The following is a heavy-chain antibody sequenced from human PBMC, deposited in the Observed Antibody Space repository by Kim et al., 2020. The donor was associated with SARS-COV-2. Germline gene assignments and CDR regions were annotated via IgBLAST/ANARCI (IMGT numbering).Heavy chain of an antibody. J-gene: IGHJ4*02. CDR3: AKSDWELPSDY. V-gene: IGHV3-30*02. CDR2: K. Sequence: KYYADSVKGRFTISRDNSKNTLYLQMNSLRAEDTAVYYCAKSDWELPSDYWGQGTLVTVSS. D-gene: IGHD1-26*01.